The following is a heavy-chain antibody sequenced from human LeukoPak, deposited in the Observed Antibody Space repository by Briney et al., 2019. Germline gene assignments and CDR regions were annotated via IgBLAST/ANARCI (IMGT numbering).Heavy chain of an antibody. J-gene: IGHJ3*02. CDR2: ISSSSSAI. V-gene: IGHV3-48*01. CDR3: AREYSSTFGRAFDI. CDR1: GFTFSNAW. Sequence: GGSLRLSCATSGFTFSNAWMNRVRQAPGKGLEWVSHISSSSSAIYYADSVKGRFTISRDNAKNSLFLQMNSLRADDTAVYYCAREYSSTFGRAFDIWGQGTMVTVSS. D-gene: IGHD6-19*01.